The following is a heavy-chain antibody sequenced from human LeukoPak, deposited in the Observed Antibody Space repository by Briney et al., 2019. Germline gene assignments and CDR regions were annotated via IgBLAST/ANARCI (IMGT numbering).Heavy chain of an antibody. J-gene: IGHJ4*02. Sequence: GGSLRLSCAASGFTVSSNYMSWVRQAPGKGLEWVSVIYSGGSTYYADSVKGRFTISRDNSKNTLYLQMNSLRAEDTAVYYCARVTDYDYVWGSYRYGTYFDYWGQGTLVTVSS. CDR3: ARVTDYDYVWGSYRYGTYFDY. CDR1: GFTVSSNY. V-gene: IGHV3-53*01. CDR2: IYSGGST. D-gene: IGHD3-16*02.